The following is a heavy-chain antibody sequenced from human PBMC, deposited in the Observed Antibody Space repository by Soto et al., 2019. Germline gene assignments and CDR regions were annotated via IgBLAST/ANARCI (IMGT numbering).Heavy chain of an antibody. Sequence: NPYITSTVHGVSISSGDYYWSWIRQTPGKGLEWIGYIYYSGTTYYNPSLKSRATTSVDTAKNHFSLKLRSVTAADTAVYYCAFFVYSRSSGLYLLWFDPGGQ. CDR2: IYYSGTT. CDR1: GVSISSGDYY. J-gene: IGHJ5*02. V-gene: IGHV4-30-4*01. CDR3: AFFVYSRSSGLYLLWFDP. D-gene: IGHD6-6*01.